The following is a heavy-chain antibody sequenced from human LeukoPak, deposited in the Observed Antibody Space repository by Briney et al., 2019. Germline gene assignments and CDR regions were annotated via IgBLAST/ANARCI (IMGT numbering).Heavy chain of an antibody. Sequence: GGSLRLSCAASGFTFSSYIMNWVRQAPGKGLEWGSYISSSSSTIYYADSVKGRFTISRDNAKNSLYLQMNSLRAEDTAAYYCARVPSTVTTEYYYYYMDVWGKGTTVTVSS. CDR3: ARVPSTVTTEYYYYYMDV. D-gene: IGHD4-11*01. V-gene: IGHV3-48*01. CDR1: GFTFSSYI. CDR2: ISSSSSTI. J-gene: IGHJ6*03.